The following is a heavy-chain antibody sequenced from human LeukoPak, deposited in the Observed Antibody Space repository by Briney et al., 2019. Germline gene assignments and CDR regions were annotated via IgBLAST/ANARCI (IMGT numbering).Heavy chain of an antibody. CDR1: GYTFTSYD. V-gene: IGHV1-8*01. CDR2: MNPNSGNT. D-gene: IGHD4-17*01. CDR3: ARGLNRNDYGDYGY. J-gene: IGHJ4*02. Sequence: ASVKVSCKASGYTFTSYDINWVRQATGQGLEWMGWMNPNSGNTGYAQKFQGRVTMTRNTSISTAYMELGSLRSEGTAVYYCARGLNRNDYGDYGYWGQGTLVTVSS.